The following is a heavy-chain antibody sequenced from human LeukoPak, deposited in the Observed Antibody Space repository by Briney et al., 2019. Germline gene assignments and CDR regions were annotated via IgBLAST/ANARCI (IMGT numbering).Heavy chain of an antibody. D-gene: IGHD3-22*01. CDR2: IRNDGSNK. CDR1: GFTFSSYG. V-gene: IGHV3-30*02. CDR3: AKDRGPYYYDSSGYYYPEGFDY. J-gene: IGHJ4*02. Sequence: PGGSLRLSCSASGFTFSSYGMHWVRQAPGKGLEWVAFIRNDGSNKYYADSVKGRFTISRDNSKNTLYLQMNSLRAEDTAVYYCAKDRGPYYYDSSGYYYPEGFDYWGQGTLVTVSS.